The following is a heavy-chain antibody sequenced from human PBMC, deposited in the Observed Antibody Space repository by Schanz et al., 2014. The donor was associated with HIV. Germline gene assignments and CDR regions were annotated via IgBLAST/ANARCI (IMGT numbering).Heavy chain of an antibody. CDR3: AREYYSRNWNWFDP. D-gene: IGHD6-13*01. Sequence: VRLVESGGGVVQPGGSLRLSCVASGFIFNTQSLNWVRQAPGKGLEWVAIISYDGTNIDYADSVKGRFTVSRDNSKNMLYLQMNSLRAEDTAVYYCAREYYSRNWNWFDPWGQGTLVTVSS. CDR2: ISYDGTNI. CDR1: GFIFNTQS. J-gene: IGHJ5*02. V-gene: IGHV3-30*03.